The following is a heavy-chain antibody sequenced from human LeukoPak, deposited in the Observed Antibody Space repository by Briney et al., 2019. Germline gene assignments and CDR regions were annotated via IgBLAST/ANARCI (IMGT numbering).Heavy chain of an antibody. CDR1: GFTFSSYG. J-gene: IGHJ4*02. D-gene: IGHD3-9*01. CDR2: ISGSGDST. CDR3: AKAWERYSPDY. Sequence: PGGSLRLSCAASGFTFSSYGMSWVRQAPGKGLEWVSAISGSGDSTYNADSVKGRFTISRDISKNTLYLQMNSLRAEDTAVYYCAKAWERYSPDYWGQGTLVTVSS. V-gene: IGHV3-23*01.